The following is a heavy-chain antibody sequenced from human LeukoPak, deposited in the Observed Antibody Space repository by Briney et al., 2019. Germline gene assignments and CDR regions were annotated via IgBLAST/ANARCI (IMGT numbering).Heavy chain of an antibody. D-gene: IGHD3-3*01. V-gene: IGHV4-59*01. CDR2: IYYSGST. CDR1: GGSISSYS. CDR3: ARDSFWSGSYDY. Sequence: SETLSLTCTVSGGSISSYSWSWIRQPPGKGLEWIGYIYYSGSTNYNPSLKSRVTISVDTSNNQFSLKLSSVTAADTAVYYCARDSFWSGSYDYWGQGTLVTVSS. J-gene: IGHJ4*02.